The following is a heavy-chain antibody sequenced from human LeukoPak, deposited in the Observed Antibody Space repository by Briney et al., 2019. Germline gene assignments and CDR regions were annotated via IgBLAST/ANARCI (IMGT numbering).Heavy chain of an antibody. CDR2: ISGGGGST. Sequence: GSLRLSCAASGSTFSSYAMSWVRQAPGKGLEWVSVISGGGGSTYYADSVKGRFTISRDNSKNTLYLQMNSLRAEDTAVYYCARNFPHDFWSGYSDWGQGALVTVSS. CDR1: GSTFSSYA. CDR3: ARNFPHDFWSGYSD. V-gene: IGHV3-23*01. D-gene: IGHD3-3*01. J-gene: IGHJ4*02.